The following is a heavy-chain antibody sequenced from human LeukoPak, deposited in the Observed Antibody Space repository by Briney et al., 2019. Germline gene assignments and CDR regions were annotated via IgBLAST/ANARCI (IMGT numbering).Heavy chain of an antibody. J-gene: IGHJ4*02. D-gene: IGHD3-22*01. CDR3: ARGSTYYDSSGQVPFDY. V-gene: IGHV3-48*01. CDR1: GFTFSTYS. Sequence: GGSLRLSCAASGFTFSTYSMNWVRQAPGKGLEWVSYISSSSSTIYYADSVKGRFTISRDNAENSLYLQMNSLRAEDTAVYYCARGSTYYDSSGQVPFDYWGQGTLVTVSS. CDR2: ISSSSSTI.